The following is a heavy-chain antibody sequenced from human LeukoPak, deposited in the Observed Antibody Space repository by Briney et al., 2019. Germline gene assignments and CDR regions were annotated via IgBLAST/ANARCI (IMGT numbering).Heavy chain of an antibody. CDR2: MNPNSGNT. V-gene: IGHV1-8*01. CDR3: ARSQRIVVVAAKRYYFDY. CDR1: GYTFTSYD. D-gene: IGHD2-15*01. J-gene: IGHJ4*02. Sequence: ASVKVSCKASGYTFTSYDINWVRQATGQGLEWMGWMNPNSGNTGYAQKFQGRVTITRNTSISTAYMELSSLRSEDTAVYYCARSQRIVVVAAKRYYFDYWGQGTLVTVSS.